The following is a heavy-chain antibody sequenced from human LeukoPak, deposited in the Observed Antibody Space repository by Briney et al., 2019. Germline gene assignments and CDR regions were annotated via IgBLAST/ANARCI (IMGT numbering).Heavy chain of an antibody. J-gene: IGHJ4*02. CDR2: IIPIFGTA. V-gene: IGHV1-69*01. CDR1: GGTFSSYA. Sequence: SVKVSCKASGGTFSSYAISWVRQAPGQGLEWMGGIIPIFGTANYAQKFQGRVTITADESTSTAYMELSSLRSEDTAAYYCASGRDYDFWSGSLTLFDYWGQGTLVTVSS. D-gene: IGHD3-3*01. CDR3: ASGRDYDFWSGSLTLFDY.